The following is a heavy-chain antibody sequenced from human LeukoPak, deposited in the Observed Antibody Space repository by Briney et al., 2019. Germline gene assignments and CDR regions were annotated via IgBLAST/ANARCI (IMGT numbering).Heavy chain of an antibody. CDR2: IGSDGSSQ. CDR3: AKSEARRGLDY. J-gene: IGHJ4*02. Sequence: GGSLRLSCTASGITFSKAGMHWVRQAPGKGLEWVAFIGSDGSSQYYADSVKGRFTISRDNSKNTLYLQMNSLRAEDTAVYYCAKSEARRGLDYWGQGTLVTVSS. CDR1: GITFSKAG. D-gene: IGHD3-10*01. V-gene: IGHV3-30*02.